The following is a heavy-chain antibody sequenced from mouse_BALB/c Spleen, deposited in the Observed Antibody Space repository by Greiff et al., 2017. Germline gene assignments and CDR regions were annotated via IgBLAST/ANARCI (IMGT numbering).Heavy chain of an antibody. CDR3: ARGLTGTSWFAY. CDR2: ISSGSSTI. CDR1: GFTFSSFG. D-gene: IGHD4-1*01. J-gene: IGHJ3*01. Sequence: EVKLVESGGGLVQPGGSRKLSCAASGFTFSSFGMHWVRQAPEKGLEWVAYISSGSSTIYYADTVKGRFTISRDNPKNTLFLQMTSLRSEDTAMYYCARGLTGTSWFAYWGQGTLVTVSA. V-gene: IGHV5-17*02.